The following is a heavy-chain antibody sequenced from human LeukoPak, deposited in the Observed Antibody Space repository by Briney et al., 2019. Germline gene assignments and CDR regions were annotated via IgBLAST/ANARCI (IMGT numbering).Heavy chain of an antibody. V-gene: IGHV3-74*01. CDR1: GFTLSSYW. CDR2: INSDGSST. J-gene: IGHJ4*02. D-gene: IGHD4-23*01. Sequence: PGGSLRLSCAASGFTLSSYWMHWVRQAPGKGLVWVSRINSDGSSTSYADSVKGRFTISRDNAKNTLYLQMNSLRAEDTAVYYCARDYGGSDFDYWDQGTLVTVSS. CDR3: ARDYGGSDFDY.